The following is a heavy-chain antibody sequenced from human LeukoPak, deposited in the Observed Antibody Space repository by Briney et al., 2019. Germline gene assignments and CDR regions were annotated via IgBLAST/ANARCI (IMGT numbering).Heavy chain of an antibody. Sequence: PSETLSLTCTVSGGSISSSSHYWGWIRQPPGKGLEWIGSIYYSGSTYYNPSLKSRVTISVDTSKNQFSLRLNSVTAADTAVYYCADGYSYDIFDYWGQGTLVTVSS. CDR3: ADGYSYDIFDY. D-gene: IGHD5-18*01. J-gene: IGHJ4*02. CDR1: GGSISSSSHY. CDR2: IYYSGST. V-gene: IGHV4-39*01.